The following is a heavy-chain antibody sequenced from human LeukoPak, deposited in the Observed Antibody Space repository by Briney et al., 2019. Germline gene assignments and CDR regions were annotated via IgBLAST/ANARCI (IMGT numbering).Heavy chain of an antibody. CDR1: GGTFISYA. D-gene: IGHD6-13*01. CDR2: IIPIFGTA. Sequence: ASVKVSCKASGGTFISYAISWGRQAPGEGLEWRGGIIPIFGTANYAQKFQGRVTITADESTSTAYMELSSLRSEDTAVYYCARVSRPAIAAAGTLYYFDYWGQGTLVTVSS. V-gene: IGHV1-69*13. CDR3: ARVSRPAIAAAGTLYYFDY. J-gene: IGHJ4*02.